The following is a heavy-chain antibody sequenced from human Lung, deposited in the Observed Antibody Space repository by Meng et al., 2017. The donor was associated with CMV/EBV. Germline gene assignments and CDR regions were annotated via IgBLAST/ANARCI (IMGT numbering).Heavy chain of an antibody. J-gene: IGHJ4*02. Sequence: SLKISXVASGFTFNNYGMHWVRQIPGKGLEWVAYLRYEGITKYYADSVKGRFTISRDSSKNTLYLQMNSLRDDDTAVYYCAKDRSSSSFFDYWGQGAPVTGSS. CDR3: AKDRSSSSFFDY. CDR2: LRYEGITK. CDR1: GFTFNNYG. D-gene: IGHD6-6*01. V-gene: IGHV3-30*02.